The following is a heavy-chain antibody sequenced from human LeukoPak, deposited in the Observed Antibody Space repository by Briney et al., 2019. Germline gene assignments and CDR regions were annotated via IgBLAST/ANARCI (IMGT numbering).Heavy chain of an antibody. CDR2: LNTKTGGT. CDR3: ARDRPGYSSYLDP. CDR1: GYSFTDYH. Sequence: ASVKVSCKASGYSFTDYHMHLVRQAPGQGLEWMGWLNTKTGGTNYAQTFQGRVTLTRDTSISTVYMEMSSLRSDDTGVYYCARDRPGYSSYLDPWGQGTLVTVSS. V-gene: IGHV1-2*02. J-gene: IGHJ5*02. D-gene: IGHD6-19*01.